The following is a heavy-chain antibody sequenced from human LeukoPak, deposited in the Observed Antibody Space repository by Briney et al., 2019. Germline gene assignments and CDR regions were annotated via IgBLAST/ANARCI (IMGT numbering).Heavy chain of an antibody. Sequence: GRSLRLSCAASGFTFSSYAMHWVRQAPGKGLEWVAVISYDGSNKYYAGSVKGRFTISRDNSKNTPYLQMNSLRAEDTAVYYCASSKLVRGVPRHWGQGTLVTVSS. CDR3: ASSKLVRGVPRH. J-gene: IGHJ4*02. V-gene: IGHV3-30-3*01. CDR1: GFTFSSYA. CDR2: ISYDGSNK. D-gene: IGHD3-10*01.